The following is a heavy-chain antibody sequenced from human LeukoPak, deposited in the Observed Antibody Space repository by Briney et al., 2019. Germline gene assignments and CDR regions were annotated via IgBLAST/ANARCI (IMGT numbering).Heavy chain of an antibody. CDR1: GYTFTTYG. J-gene: IGHJ4*02. CDR2: VSTYNGNT. V-gene: IGHV1-18*01. CDR3: ARGVRDGYDVGVY. Sequence: GASVKVSCKASGYTFTTYGISWVRQAPGQGLEWMGWVSTYNGNTNYAQKLQGRVTMTTDTSTSTVYMELRSLRSDDTAVYYCARGVRDGYDVGVYWGQGTLVTVSS. D-gene: IGHD5-12*01.